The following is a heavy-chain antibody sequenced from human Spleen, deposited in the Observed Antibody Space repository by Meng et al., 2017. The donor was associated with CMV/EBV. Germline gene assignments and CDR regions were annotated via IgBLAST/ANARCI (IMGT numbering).Heavy chain of an antibody. CDR3: ARTYCSSTSCYLLNYYYYGMDV. D-gene: IGHD2-2*01. J-gene: IGHJ6*02. CDR1: GFTFDDYD. Sequence: GESLKISCAASGFTFDDYDRGWVRQAPGKGLQWVCGVYWNGGSAGYADSMKGRFTISRDNSKNTLYLQMNSLRAEDTAVYYCARTYCSSTSCYLLNYYYYGMDVWGQGTTVTVSS. V-gene: IGHV3-20*04. CDR2: VYWNGGSA.